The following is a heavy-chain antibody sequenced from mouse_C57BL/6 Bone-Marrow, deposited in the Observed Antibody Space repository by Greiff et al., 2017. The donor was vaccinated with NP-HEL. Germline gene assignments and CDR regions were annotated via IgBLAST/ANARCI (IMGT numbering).Heavy chain of an antibody. Sequence: VQLQESGAELARPGASVKLSCKASGYTFTSYGISWVKQRTGQGLEWIGEIYPRSGNTYYNEKFKGKATLTADKSSSTAYMELRSLTSEDSAVYFCARSWKLGAYWGQGTLVTVSA. CDR1: GYTFTSYG. CDR3: ARSWKLGAY. J-gene: IGHJ3*01. D-gene: IGHD3-3*01. V-gene: IGHV1-81*01. CDR2: IYPRSGNT.